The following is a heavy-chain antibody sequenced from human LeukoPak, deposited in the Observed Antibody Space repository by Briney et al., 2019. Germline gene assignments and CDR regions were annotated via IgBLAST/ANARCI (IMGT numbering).Heavy chain of an antibody. D-gene: IGHD2-2*01. Sequence: GASVKVSCKASGYTFTSSFMHWVRQAPGQGLEWMGIINPSGGSPTYAQKFQGRVTMTRDTSTSTVYMELSSLRSEDTAMYYCARDGSSSWLADPWGQGTLVTVSS. CDR3: ARDGSSSWLADP. CDR1: GYTFTSSF. CDR2: INPSGGSP. V-gene: IGHV1-46*01. J-gene: IGHJ5*02.